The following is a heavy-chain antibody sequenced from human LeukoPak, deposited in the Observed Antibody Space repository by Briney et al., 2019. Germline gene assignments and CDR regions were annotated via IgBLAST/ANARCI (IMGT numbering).Heavy chain of an antibody. D-gene: IGHD1-26*01. CDR3: ARDRGSGGAKNPPDY. CDR1: GFTFSIYA. V-gene: IGHV3-64D*06. Sequence: GGSLRLSCSASGFTFSIYAMHWVRQAPGKGLEDVSAINSNGGSTYYADSVKGRFTISRDNSKNTLYLQMSSLRAGDTAVYYCARDRGSGGAKNPPDYWGQGTLVTVSS. CDR2: INSNGGST. J-gene: IGHJ4*02.